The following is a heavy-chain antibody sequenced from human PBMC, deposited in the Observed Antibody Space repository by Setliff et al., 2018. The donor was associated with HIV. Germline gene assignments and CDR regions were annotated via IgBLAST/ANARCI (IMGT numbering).Heavy chain of an antibody. CDR3: AREYYDFWSGYSDAFHI. Sequence: GSVKVSCKASGYTFTSYGISWVRQAPGQGLEWMGWISAYNGNTNYAQTLQGRVTMTTDTSTSTAYMELRSLRSDDTAVYYCAREYYDFWSGYSDAFHIWGRGTMVTVSS. CDR2: ISAYNGNT. D-gene: IGHD3-3*01. J-gene: IGHJ3*02. CDR1: GYTFTSYG. V-gene: IGHV1-18*01.